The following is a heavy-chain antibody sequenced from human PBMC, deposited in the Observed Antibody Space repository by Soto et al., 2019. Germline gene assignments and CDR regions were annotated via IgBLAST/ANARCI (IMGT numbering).Heavy chain of an antibody. Sequence: QMQLVQSGPEVKKPGTSVKVSCKASGFTFTSSAVQWVRQARGQRLEWIGWIVVGSGNTKYAQKFQERVTITRDMATSTAYFELRSLRSEDTAVNYCAADDTAVVPRLDYWGQGTLVTVSS. CDR3: AADDTAVVPRLDY. D-gene: IGHD5-18*01. CDR1: GFTFTSSA. CDR2: IVVGSGNT. V-gene: IGHV1-58*01. J-gene: IGHJ4*02.